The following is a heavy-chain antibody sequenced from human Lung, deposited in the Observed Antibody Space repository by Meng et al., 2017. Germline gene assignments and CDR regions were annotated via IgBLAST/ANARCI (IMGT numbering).Heavy chain of an antibody. CDR3: ARDEDISAAGKLFGDY. D-gene: IGHD6-13*01. Sequence: QVQWVQSGAEVKKPGASWKVSCKPAGYNFPDYWLHWVRRAPGQGLEWMGRIDPKSGDTHYAQRFQGRVTMTGDTSISTAYMELSGLRSDDTAMYYCARDEDISAAGKLFGDYWGQGTLVTVSS. CDR1: GYNFPDYW. CDR2: IDPKSGDT. J-gene: IGHJ4*02. V-gene: IGHV1-2*06.